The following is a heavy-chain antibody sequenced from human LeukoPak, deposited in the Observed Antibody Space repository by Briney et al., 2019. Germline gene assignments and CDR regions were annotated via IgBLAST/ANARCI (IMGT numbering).Heavy chain of an antibody. D-gene: IGHD6-13*01. Sequence: KPSETLSLTCTVSGGSISSSSYYWGWIRQPPGKGLEWIGSIYYSGSTYYNPSLKSRVTISVDTSKNQFSLKLSSVTAADTAVYYCATSIPGQLVPDDYWGQGTLVTVSS. CDR3: ATSIPGQLVPDDY. CDR2: IYYSGST. J-gene: IGHJ4*02. V-gene: IGHV4-39*01. CDR1: GGSISSSSYY.